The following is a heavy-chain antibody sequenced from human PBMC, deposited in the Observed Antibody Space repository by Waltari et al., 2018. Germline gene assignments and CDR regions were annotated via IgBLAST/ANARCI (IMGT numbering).Heavy chain of an antibody. D-gene: IGHD2-15*01. CDR1: GGSFSGYY. CDR3: ARHRPNCSGGSCYSMIDYGMDV. J-gene: IGHJ6*02. CDR2: INHSGST. V-gene: IGHV4-34*01. Sequence: QVQLQQWGAGLLKPSETLSLTCAVYGGSFSGYYWSWIRQPPGKGLEGIGEINHSGSTNYNPSLKSRVTISVDTSKNQFSLKLSSVTAADTAVYYCARHRPNCSGGSCYSMIDYGMDVWGQGTTVTVSS.